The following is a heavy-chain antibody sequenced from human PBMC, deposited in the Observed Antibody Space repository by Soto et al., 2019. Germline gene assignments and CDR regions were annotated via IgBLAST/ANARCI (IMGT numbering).Heavy chain of an antibody. V-gene: IGHV3-49*04. D-gene: IGHD3-9*01. CDR3: TRDGDPLRILTGYSWFDP. J-gene: IGHJ5*02. CDR1: GFTFGDYA. CDR2: IRSKAYGGTT. Sequence: PGGSLRLSFTASGFTFGDYAMSWVRQAPGKGLEWVGFIRSKAYGGTTEYAASVKGRFTISRDYSKSIAYLQMKSLKNEDTAVYYCTRDGDPLRILTGYSWFDPWGQGTLVTVSS.